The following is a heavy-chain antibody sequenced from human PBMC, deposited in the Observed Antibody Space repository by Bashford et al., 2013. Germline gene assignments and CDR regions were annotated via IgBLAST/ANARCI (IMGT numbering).Heavy chain of an antibody. Sequence: WVRQAPGQGLEWMGWISAYNGNTNYAQKLQGRVTMTTDTSTSTAYMELRSLRSDDTAVYYCARVNGKQAVAGKYYYYGMDVWGQGTTVTVSS. CDR3: ARVNGKQAVAGKYYYYGMDV. J-gene: IGHJ6*02. D-gene: IGHD6-19*01. V-gene: IGHV1-18*01. CDR2: ISAYNGNT.